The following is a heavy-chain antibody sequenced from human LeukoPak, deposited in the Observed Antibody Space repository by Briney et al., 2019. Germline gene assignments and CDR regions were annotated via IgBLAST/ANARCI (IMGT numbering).Heavy chain of an antibody. V-gene: IGHV1-69*06. CDR1: GGTFSSYA. Sequence: SVKVSCKASGGTFSSYAISWVRQAPGQGLELMGGIIPIFGTANYAQKFQGRLTITADKSTSTAYMELSSLRSEGTAVYYCARGQTNQNWFDPWGQGTLVTVSS. J-gene: IGHJ5*02. CDR3: ARGQTNQNWFDP. D-gene: IGHD2-8*01. CDR2: IIPIFGTA.